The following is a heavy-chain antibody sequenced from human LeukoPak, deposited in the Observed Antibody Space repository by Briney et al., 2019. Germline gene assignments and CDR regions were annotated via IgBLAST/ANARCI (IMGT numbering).Heavy chain of an antibody. CDR1: GFTFSSYA. CDR2: ISYDGSNK. CDR3: ARDQDYYFDY. Sequence: GRSLRLSCAASGFTFSSYAMHWVRQVPGKGLEWVAVISYDGSNKYYADSVKGRFTISRDNSKNTLYLQMNSLRAEDTAVYYCARDQDYYFDYWGQGTLVTVSS. V-gene: IGHV3-30-3*01. J-gene: IGHJ4*02.